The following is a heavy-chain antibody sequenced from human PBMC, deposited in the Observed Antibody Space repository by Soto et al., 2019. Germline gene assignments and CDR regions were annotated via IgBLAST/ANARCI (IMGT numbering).Heavy chain of an antibody. D-gene: IGHD1-26*01. V-gene: IGHV3-21*01. CDR3: ARERGISFGWECGY. J-gene: IGHJ4*02. Sequence: GGSLRLSCAASGFTFTSYSMNWVRQAPGKGLEWVSSISSSSSYIYYADSVKGRFTISRDNAKNSLYLQMNSPRVEDTAVYYCARERGISFGWECGYWGQGTLVTVSS. CDR1: GFTFTSYS. CDR2: ISSSSSYI.